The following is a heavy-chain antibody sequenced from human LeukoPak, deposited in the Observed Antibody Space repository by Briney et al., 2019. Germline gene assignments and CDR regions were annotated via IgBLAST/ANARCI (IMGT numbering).Heavy chain of an antibody. CDR3: ARSTSARSPCFDY. CDR2: ISSSSGYI. D-gene: IGHD6-6*01. J-gene: IGHJ4*02. V-gene: IGHV3-21*01. CDR1: GFTFSSYS. Sequence: GGSLRLSCAASGFTFSSYSMNWVRQAPGKGLERVSSISSSSGYIYYADSVKGRFTISRDNAKTSLYLQMNSLRAEDSAVYYCARSTSARSPCFDYWGQGTLVTVSS.